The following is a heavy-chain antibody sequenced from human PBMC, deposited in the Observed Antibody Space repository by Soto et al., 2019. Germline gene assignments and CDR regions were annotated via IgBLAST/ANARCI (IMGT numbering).Heavy chain of an antibody. D-gene: IGHD3-10*01. CDR2: ISWNSGSI. Sequence: PGGSLRLSCAASGFTFDDYAMHWVRQAPGKGLEWVSGISWNSGSIGYADSVKGRFTISRDNAKNSLYLQMNSLRAEDTALYYCAKEQSPTWFGESRDGYFDYWGQGTLVTVSS. CDR1: GFTFDDYA. J-gene: IGHJ4*02. CDR3: AKEQSPTWFGESRDGYFDY. V-gene: IGHV3-9*01.